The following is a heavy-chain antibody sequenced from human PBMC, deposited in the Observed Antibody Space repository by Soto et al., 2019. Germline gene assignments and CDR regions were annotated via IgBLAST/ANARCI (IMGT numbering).Heavy chain of an antibody. V-gene: IGHV3-33*01. D-gene: IGHD6-13*01. CDR2: IWYDGSNK. Sequence: GGSLRLSCAASGFTFSSYGMHWVRQAPCKGLEWVAVIWYDGSNKYYADSVKGRFTISRDNSKNTLYLQMNSLRAEDTAVYYCARDLSSSDFDYWGQGTLVTVSS. J-gene: IGHJ4*02. CDR1: GFTFSSYG. CDR3: ARDLSSSDFDY.